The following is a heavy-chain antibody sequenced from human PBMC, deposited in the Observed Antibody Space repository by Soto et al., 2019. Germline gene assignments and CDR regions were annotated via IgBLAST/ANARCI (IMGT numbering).Heavy chain of an antibody. CDR1: GGSFSSSA. D-gene: IGHD2-21*02. V-gene: IGHV1-69*15. CDR3: ARGQEYGGNSDAFDI. Sequence: QVQLVQSGAEVKKPGSSVKVSCKASGGSFSSSAINWLRQAPGQGPEWMGNILPFFGTADYAQKFKGRVTITADESTSTAYMELGSLRSEHTAVYYCARGQEYGGNSDAFDIWGQGTVVTVSS. CDR2: ILPFFGTA. J-gene: IGHJ3*02.